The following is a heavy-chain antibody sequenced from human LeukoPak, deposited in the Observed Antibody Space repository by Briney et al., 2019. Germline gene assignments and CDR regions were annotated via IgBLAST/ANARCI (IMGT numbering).Heavy chain of an antibody. Sequence: PGGSLRLSCAASGFTVSSNYMSWVRQAPGKGLEWVSVIYSGGSTYYADSVKGRFTISRDYSKNTLYLQMNSLRAEDTAIYYCAKSWNLAATGSDYWGQGTLVTVSS. V-gene: IGHV3-66*01. J-gene: IGHJ4*02. CDR3: AKSWNLAATGSDY. CDR2: IYSGGST. CDR1: GFTVSSNY. D-gene: IGHD6-13*01.